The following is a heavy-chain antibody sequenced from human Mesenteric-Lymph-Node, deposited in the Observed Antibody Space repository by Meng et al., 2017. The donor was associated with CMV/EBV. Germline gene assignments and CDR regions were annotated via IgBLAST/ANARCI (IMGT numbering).Heavy chain of an antibody. V-gene: IGHV1-69*04. CDR3: ARDGCSSTSCYFSTTNWFDP. J-gene: IGHJ5*02. D-gene: IGHD2-2*01. Sequence: SVKVSCKASGGPFSSYTIIWMRQAPGQGLEWMGRIIPILDIISYAQKFQDRITITADKSTSTAYMELSSLRSEDTAVYYCARDGCSSTSCYFSTTNWFDPWGQGTLVTVSS. CDR1: GGPFSSYT. CDR2: IIPILDII.